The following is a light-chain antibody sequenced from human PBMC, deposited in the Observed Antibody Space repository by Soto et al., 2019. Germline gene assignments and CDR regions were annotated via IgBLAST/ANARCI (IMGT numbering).Light chain of an antibody. CDR3: RSYAGSKPV. CDR1: SGGVGGYNY. Sequence: QSVLTQPPSASGSPGQSDTICCTGASGGVGGYNYVSCFQQHSGKAPKFIIYEVTQRPSGVPDRFSGSQPGNTASLAVSGLQAEGEPDYCGRSYAGSKPVFGTGTKVTVL. CDR2: EVT. J-gene: IGLJ1*01. V-gene: IGLV2-8*01.